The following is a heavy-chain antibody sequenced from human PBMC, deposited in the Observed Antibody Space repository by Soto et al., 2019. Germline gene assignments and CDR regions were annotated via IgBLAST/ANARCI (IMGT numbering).Heavy chain of an antibody. CDR2: IIPIFGTA. V-gene: IGHV1-69*13. CDR3: ARDYDILTGYPKDYYYSGMDV. CDR1: GGTFSSHA. J-gene: IGHJ6*02. D-gene: IGHD3-9*01. Sequence: SVKVSCKASGGTFSSHAISWVRQAPGQGLEWMGGIIPIFGTANYAQKFQGRVTITADESTSTAYMELSSLRSEDTAVYYCARDYDILTGYPKDYYYSGMDVWGQGTKVTVYS.